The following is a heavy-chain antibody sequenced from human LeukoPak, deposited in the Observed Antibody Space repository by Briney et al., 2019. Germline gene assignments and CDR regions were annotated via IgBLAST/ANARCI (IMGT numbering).Heavy chain of an antibody. D-gene: IGHD6-13*01. CDR2: IKRKTEGGTT. CDR1: AWTFSNSW. J-gene: IGHJ6*03. CDR3: ARDPRYSSSWSQGDYMDV. V-gene: IGHV3-15*01. Sequence: GGSLRLSCVVSAWTFSNSWMTWVRQAPGEGLEWVGRIKRKTEGGTTDYAAPVKGRFTISRDDSKNTVYLQMNSLRAEDTAVYYCARDPRYSSSWSQGDYMDVWAKGPRSPSP.